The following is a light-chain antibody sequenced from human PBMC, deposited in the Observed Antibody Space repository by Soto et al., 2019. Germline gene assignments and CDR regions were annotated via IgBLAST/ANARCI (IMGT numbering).Light chain of an antibody. CDR2: DAS. Sequence: EIVLTQSPATLSLSPGERATLSCRASQSVRSYLAWYQQKLGQAPRLLIYDASSRATGIPARFSGSGSGTDFTLTISSLESEDSAVYYCQQRSNWPITFGQGTRLEMK. CDR3: QQRSNWPIT. J-gene: IGKJ5*01. CDR1: QSVRSY. V-gene: IGKV3-11*01.